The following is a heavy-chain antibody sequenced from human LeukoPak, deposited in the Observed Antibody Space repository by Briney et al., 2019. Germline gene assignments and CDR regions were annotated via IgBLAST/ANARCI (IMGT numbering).Heavy chain of an antibody. J-gene: IGHJ4*02. CDR2: FDPEDGEI. CDR1: GYTLTELS. V-gene: IGHV1-24*01. CDR3: ATANRLTRDSSGYYPDS. Sequence: GASVKVSCEVSGYTLTELSTHWVRRAPGKGPEWMGGFDPEDGEIVYAQNFQGRVTMTEDTSTDTAYMELSSLRSEDTAIYYCATANRLTRDSSGYYPDSWGQGTLVTVSS. D-gene: IGHD3-22*01.